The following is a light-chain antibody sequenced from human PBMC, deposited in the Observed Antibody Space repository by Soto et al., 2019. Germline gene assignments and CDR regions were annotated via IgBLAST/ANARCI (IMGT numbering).Light chain of an antibody. CDR3: QQYGSSGT. Sequence: EIVLTQSPATLSLSPGERATLSCRASQSVSSYLAWYQQKPGQAPRLLIYDASTRATGIPARFSGSGSGTELTLTISSLQSEDFAVYYCQQYGSSGTFGQGTKVDI. J-gene: IGKJ1*01. V-gene: IGKV3-15*01. CDR2: DAS. CDR1: QSVSSY.